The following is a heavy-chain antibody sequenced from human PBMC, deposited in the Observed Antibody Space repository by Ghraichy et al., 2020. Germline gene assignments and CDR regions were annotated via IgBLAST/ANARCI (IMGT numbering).Heavy chain of an antibody. CDR1: GYTFTSYD. Sequence: ASVKVFCKASGYTFTSYDINWVRQATGQGLEWMGWMNPNSGNTGYAQKFQGRVTMTRNTSISTAYMELSSLRSEDTAVYYCARQPLVAARRTNWFDPWGQGTLVTVSS. J-gene: IGHJ5*02. CDR2: MNPNSGNT. V-gene: IGHV1-8*01. D-gene: IGHD2-15*01. CDR3: ARQPLVAARRTNWFDP.